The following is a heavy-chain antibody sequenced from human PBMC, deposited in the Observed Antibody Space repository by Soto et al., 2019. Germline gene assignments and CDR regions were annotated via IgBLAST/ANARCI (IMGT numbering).Heavy chain of an antibody. V-gene: IGHV3-30*18. Sequence: VQLVESGGGVVQPGRSLRLSCAASGFTFSDYAMHWVRQAPGKGLEWVAVVSHDGRNTHYADSGKGRFTISRDSSQNTVSLETTSLRAEDTAVYYCAKGGRQWLVTSDFNYWGQGALVTVSS. CDR1: GFTFSDYA. D-gene: IGHD6-19*01. J-gene: IGHJ4*02. CDR3: AKGGRQWLVTSDFNY. CDR2: VSHDGRNT.